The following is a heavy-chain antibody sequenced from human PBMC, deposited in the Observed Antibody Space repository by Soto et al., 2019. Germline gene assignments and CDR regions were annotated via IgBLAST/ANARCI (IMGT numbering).Heavy chain of an antibody. Sequence: GGSLRLSCAASGFTFSSYGMHWVRQAPGKGLEWVAVISYDGSNKYYADTVKGRFTISRDNSKNKLYLQMNSLRAEDTAVYYCAKDQWFGELSNRRHWGFGIEYYYYYYMDVWGKGTTVTVSS. CDR1: GFTFSSYG. V-gene: IGHV3-30*18. J-gene: IGHJ6*03. D-gene: IGHD3-10*01. CDR2: ISYDGSNK. CDR3: AKDQWFGELSNRRHWGFGIEYYYYYYMDV.